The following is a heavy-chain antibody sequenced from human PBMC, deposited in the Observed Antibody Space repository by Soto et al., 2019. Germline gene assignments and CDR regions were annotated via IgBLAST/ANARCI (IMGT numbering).Heavy chain of an antibody. CDR2: IYPGDSDT. Sequence: VESLKISCKGSGYSFPSYWIGWVRQMPGKGLEWMGIIYPGDSDTRYSPSFQGQVTISIDKSISTAYLQWNSLKASDTAIYYYATDTARTYYYYAMDAWGQGTTVTVSS. D-gene: IGHD5-18*01. CDR1: GYSFPSYW. CDR3: ATDTARTYYYYAMDA. J-gene: IGHJ6*02. V-gene: IGHV5-51*01.